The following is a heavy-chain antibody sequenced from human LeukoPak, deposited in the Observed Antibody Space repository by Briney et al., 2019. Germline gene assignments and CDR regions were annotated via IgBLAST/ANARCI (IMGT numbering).Heavy chain of an antibody. D-gene: IGHD3-22*01. J-gene: IGHJ6*02. Sequence: SQTLSLTCTVSGGSISSGSYYWSWIRQPAGKGLEWIGRIYTSGSTNYNPSLKSRVTISVDTSKNHFSLKLSSVTAADTAVYYCARVRYHDSSGYHYGMDVWGQGTTVTVSS. CDR2: IYTSGST. V-gene: IGHV4-61*02. CDR1: GGSISSGSYY. CDR3: ARVRYHDSSGYHYGMDV.